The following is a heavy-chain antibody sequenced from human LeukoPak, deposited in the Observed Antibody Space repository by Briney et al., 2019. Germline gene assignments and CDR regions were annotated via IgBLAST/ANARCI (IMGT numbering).Heavy chain of an antibody. CDR2: ISSSRSTI. CDR1: GFTFSSYS. V-gene: IGHV3-48*01. CDR3: APRMVRGLY. J-gene: IGHJ4*02. D-gene: IGHD3-10*01. Sequence: GGSLRLSCAASGFTFSSYSMNWVRQAPGKGLEWVSYISSSRSTINYADSVKGRITISRDNSKNTLYLQMNSLRAEDTAVYYCAPRMVRGLYWGQGTLVTVSS.